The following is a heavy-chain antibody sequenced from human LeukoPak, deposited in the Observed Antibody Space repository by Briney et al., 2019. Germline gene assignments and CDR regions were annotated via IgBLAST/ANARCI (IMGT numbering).Heavy chain of an antibody. J-gene: IGHJ4*02. D-gene: IGHD5-24*01. CDR1: GGSISNSNYY. Sequence: SETLSLICTVSGGSISNSNYYWGWVRQPPGKGLEWIGTIYYSGNTYYNPSIKSRVTISVDTSKNQFSLRLSSVTAADTAVYFCMRHEEEDGYNAKPFDFWGQGTLVTVSS. CDR2: IYYSGNT. CDR3: MRHEEEDGYNAKPFDF. V-gene: IGHV4-39*01.